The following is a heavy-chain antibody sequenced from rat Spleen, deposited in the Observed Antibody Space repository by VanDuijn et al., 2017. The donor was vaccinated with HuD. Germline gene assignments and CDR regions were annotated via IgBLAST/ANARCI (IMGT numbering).Heavy chain of an antibody. Sequence: EVQLVESGGGLVQPGRSLKLSCAASGFTFSDYYMAWVRQAPTKGLEWVASISYDGGSTYYRDSVKGRFTISSDNAKSSLYLQMDSLRSEDTATYYCTILYGYVGMDAWGQGASVTVSS. V-gene: IGHV5-20*01. CDR1: GFTFSDYY. CDR3: TILYGYVGMDA. D-gene: IGHD1-12*02. J-gene: IGHJ4*01. CDR2: ISYDGGST.